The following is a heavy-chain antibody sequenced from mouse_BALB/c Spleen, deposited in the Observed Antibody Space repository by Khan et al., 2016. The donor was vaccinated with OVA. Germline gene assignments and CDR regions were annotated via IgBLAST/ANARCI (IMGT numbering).Heavy chain of an antibody. Sequence: EVQLQESGAELVKPGASVKLSCTASGFNIKDTYMHWVKQRPEQGLEWIGRIAPANGNTKYDPKFQDKATITADTSSNTSYLQLSSLTSEDTAVYCGAHPSYDPRYFDVWGAGTTVTVSS. CDR2: IAPANGNT. CDR1: GFNIKDTY. CDR3: AHPSYDPRYFDV. V-gene: IGHV14-3*02. J-gene: IGHJ1*01. D-gene: IGHD2-3*01.